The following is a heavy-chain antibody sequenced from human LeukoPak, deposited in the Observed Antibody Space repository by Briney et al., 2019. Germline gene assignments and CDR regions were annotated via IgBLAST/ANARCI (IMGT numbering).Heavy chain of an antibody. CDR3: AKELRIPYCGGDCYFGFDY. D-gene: IGHD2-21*02. CDR2: ISWNSGSI. CDR1: GFTFDDYA. Sequence: PGGSLRLSCAASGFTFDDYAMHWVRQAPGKGLEWVSGISWNSGSIGYADSVKGRFTISRDNAKNSLYLQMNSLRAEDTALYYCAKELRIPYCGGDCYFGFDYWGQGTLVTVSS. V-gene: IGHV3-9*01. J-gene: IGHJ4*02.